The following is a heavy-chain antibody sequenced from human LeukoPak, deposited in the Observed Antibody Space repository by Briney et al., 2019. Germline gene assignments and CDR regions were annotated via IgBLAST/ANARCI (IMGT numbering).Heavy chain of an antibody. Sequence: GGSLRLSCAASGFTFSDYYMSWIRQAPGKGLEWVSYISSSGSTIYYAGSVKGRFTISRDNAKNSLYLQMNSLRAEDTAVYYCARDISGYYYVVPFDYWGQGTLVTVSS. CDR1: GFTFSDYY. CDR3: ARDISGYYYVVPFDY. V-gene: IGHV3-11*04. CDR2: ISSSGSTI. J-gene: IGHJ4*02. D-gene: IGHD3-22*01.